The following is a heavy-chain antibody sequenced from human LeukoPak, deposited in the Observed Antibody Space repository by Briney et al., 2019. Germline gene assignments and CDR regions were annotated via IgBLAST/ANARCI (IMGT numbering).Heavy chain of an antibody. CDR2: IIPSGGST. D-gene: IGHD5-24*01. CDR3: ATGRDGYNSEYFQH. J-gene: IGHJ1*01. CDR1: GYTFASYC. Sequence: ASVKVSCKASGYTFASYCIHWVRQAPGQGLEWMGVIIPSGGSTTYAQKFQGRVTMTRDTSTSTVYMELSSLRSEDTAVYFCATGRDGYNSEYFQHWGQGTLVTVSS. V-gene: IGHV1-46*01.